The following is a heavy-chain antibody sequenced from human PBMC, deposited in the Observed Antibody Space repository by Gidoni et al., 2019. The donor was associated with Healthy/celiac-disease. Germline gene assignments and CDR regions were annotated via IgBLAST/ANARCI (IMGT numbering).Heavy chain of an antibody. CDR3: ARLMITFGGVISEYYFDY. Sequence: QLQLQESGPGLVKPSEPLSPTCTVSGGSISSSSYYWGWIRQPPGKGLEWIGSIYYSGSTYYNPSLKSRVTISVDTSKNQFSLKLSSVTAADTAVYYCARLMITFGGVISEYYFDYWGQGTLVTVSS. D-gene: IGHD3-16*02. J-gene: IGHJ4*02. V-gene: IGHV4-39*01. CDR2: IYYSGST. CDR1: GGSISSSSYY.